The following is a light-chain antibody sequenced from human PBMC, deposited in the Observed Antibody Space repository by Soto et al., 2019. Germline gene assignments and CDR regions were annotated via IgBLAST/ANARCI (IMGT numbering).Light chain of an antibody. J-gene: IGKJ4*01. Sequence: DIQMTQSPSSLSASVGDRVTITCRASQGINNYLAWYQQKPGKVPKVLIYGASTLQPGVPSRFSGSGSGTDFTLTISRLQPEDVATYYCQRYYSAPLTFGGGTKVEIK. V-gene: IGKV1-27*01. CDR2: GAS. CDR3: QRYYSAPLT. CDR1: QGINNY.